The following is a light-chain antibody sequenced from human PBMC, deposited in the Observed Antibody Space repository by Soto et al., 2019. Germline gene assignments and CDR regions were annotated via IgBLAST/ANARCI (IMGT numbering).Light chain of an antibody. CDR3: LPDYDYPLT. Sequence: AIQVTQSPSSLSASVGDRVTITCRASQDTRDDLGWYQQKPGKAPKLLIYAASSLQSGVPSRFSGSGSGTDFTLTISSLQPEDFATYYCLPDYDYPLTFDQGTRLEIK. V-gene: IGKV1-6*01. J-gene: IGKJ5*01. CDR1: QDTRDD. CDR2: AAS.